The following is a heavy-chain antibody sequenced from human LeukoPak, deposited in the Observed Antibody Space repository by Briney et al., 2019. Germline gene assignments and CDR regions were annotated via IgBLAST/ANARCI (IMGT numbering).Heavy chain of an antibody. CDR2: INPNSGGT. Sequence: ASVKVSCKASGYTFTGYYMHWVRQAPGQGLEWMGWINPNSGGTNYAQKFQGRVTMTRDTSISTACMGLSRLRSDDTAVYYCARDPLAARRGGYYYYYGMDVWGQGTTVTVSS. D-gene: IGHD6-6*01. V-gene: IGHV1-2*02. CDR3: ARDPLAARRGGYYYYYGMDV. J-gene: IGHJ6*02. CDR1: GYTFTGYY.